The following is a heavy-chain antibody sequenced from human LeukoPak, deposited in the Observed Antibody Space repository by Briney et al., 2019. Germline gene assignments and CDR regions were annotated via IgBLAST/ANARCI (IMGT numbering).Heavy chain of an antibody. J-gene: IGHJ4*02. CDR1: GFAFSTYA. CDR2: ISGNGGKT. CDR3: ARESGGWYWTPRYLSPYYFDY. D-gene: IGHD6-19*01. Sequence: GALRLSCAASGFAFSTYALSWVRQAPGKGLEWVSAISGNGGKTYYADSVKGRFTISRDNAKNSLYLQMNSLRAEDTAVYYCARESGGWYWTPRYLSPYYFDYWGQGTLVTVSS. V-gene: IGHV3-23*01.